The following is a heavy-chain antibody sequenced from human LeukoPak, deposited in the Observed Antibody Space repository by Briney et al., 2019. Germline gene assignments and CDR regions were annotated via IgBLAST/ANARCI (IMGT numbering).Heavy chain of an antibody. CDR2: IHTNGGT. D-gene: IGHD6-19*01. CDR1: GGSITSYY. J-gene: IGHJ5*02. CDR3: ARELAVAGTDTHRIDP. V-gene: IGHV4-4*07. Sequence: PSETLSLTCTVSGGSITSYYWSWIRQPAGKGLEWIGRIHTNGGTNYNPSLSSRVTLSVDTSKNQLSLKLTSVTAADTALYYCARELAVAGTDTHRIDPWGQGTLVTVSS.